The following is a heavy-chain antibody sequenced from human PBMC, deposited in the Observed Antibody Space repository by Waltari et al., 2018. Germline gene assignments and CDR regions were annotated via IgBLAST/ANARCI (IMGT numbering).Heavy chain of an antibody. Sequence: QVQLVQSGAEVKKPGSSVKVSCKASVGTFSSYAISWVRQAPGQGLEWMGGFIPILGVANYAQKYQGRVTITADESTSTAYMELSSLRSEDTAVYYCASPWAAAGRRHRDYYMDVWGKGTTVTVSS. CDR1: VGTFSSYA. CDR2: FIPILGVA. J-gene: IGHJ6*03. CDR3: ASPWAAAGRRHRDYYMDV. D-gene: IGHD6-13*01. V-gene: IGHV1-69*04.